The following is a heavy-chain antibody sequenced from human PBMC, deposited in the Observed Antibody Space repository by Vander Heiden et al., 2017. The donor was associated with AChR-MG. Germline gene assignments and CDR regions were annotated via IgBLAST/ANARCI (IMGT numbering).Heavy chain of an antibody. D-gene: IGHD6-19*01. V-gene: IGHV3-30-3*01. Sequence: QVQLVESGGGVVQPGRSLRLPCAAPGFHFRGYAMHWVRQAPGKGLEWVAVISYDGSNKYYADSVKGRFTISRDNSKNTLYLQMNSLRAEDTAVYYCARGRRGDSSGWYFDYWGQGTLVTVSS. CDR2: ISYDGSNK. CDR3: ARGRRGDSSGWYFDY. J-gene: IGHJ4*02. CDR1: GFHFRGYA.